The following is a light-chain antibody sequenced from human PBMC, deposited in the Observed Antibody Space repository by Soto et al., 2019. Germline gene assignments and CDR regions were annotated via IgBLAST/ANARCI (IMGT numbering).Light chain of an antibody. CDR1: QSISNR. J-gene: IGKJ1*01. V-gene: IGKV1-5*01. CDR2: DAS. CDR3: QHSGCVWT. Sequence: DIPMTQSPSTLSASVGDRVTITCRASQSISNRLAWYQQKSGKAPKVLIYDASSLESGVPSRFSGSGSATEFIHTISRLQPDDFTTYHCQHSGCVWTFGQGTKVESK.